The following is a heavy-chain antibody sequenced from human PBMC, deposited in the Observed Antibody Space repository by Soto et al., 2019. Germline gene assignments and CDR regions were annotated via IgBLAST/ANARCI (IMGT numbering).Heavy chain of an antibody. CDR2: IYPGDSDT. D-gene: IGHD2-2*02. V-gene: IGHV5-51*01. CDR3: ARRDQLLNPIPFDY. J-gene: IGHJ4*02. Sequence: GESLKISCQGSGYSFTSYWIGWVRQMPGKGLEWMGIIYPGDSDTRYSPSFQGQVTISADKSISTAYLQWSSLKASDTAIYYCARRDQLLNPIPFDYWGQGTLVTVSS. CDR1: GYSFTSYW.